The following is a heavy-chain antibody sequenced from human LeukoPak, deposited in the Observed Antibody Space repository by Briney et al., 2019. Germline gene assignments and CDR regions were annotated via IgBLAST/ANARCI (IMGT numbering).Heavy chain of an antibody. J-gene: IGHJ4*02. CDR2: MNPNSGDT. CDR3: ARAYYYGSGNYYFFDY. V-gene: IGHV1-8*03. CDR1: GYSFTTYH. D-gene: IGHD3-10*01. Sequence: ASVKVSCKASGYSFTTYHINWVRQASGQGLEWMGWMNPNSGDTGYAQKFQGRVTITRNTSTRTAYMEVSSPKSEDTAVYYCARAYYYGSGNYYFFDYWGQGTLVTVSS.